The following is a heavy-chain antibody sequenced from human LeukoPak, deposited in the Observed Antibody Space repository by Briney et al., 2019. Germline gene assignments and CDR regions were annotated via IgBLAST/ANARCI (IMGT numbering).Heavy chain of an antibody. J-gene: IGHJ4*02. V-gene: IGHV3-30-3*01. D-gene: IGHD6-6*01. CDR1: GFTFSSYA. Sequence: GGSLRLSCAASGFTFSSYAMHWVRQAPGKGLEWVAVISYDGSNKYYADSVKGRFTISRDNSKNTLYLQMNSLRAEDTAVYYCARDPIAARLYFDYWGQGTPVTVSS. CDR3: ARDPIAARLYFDY. CDR2: ISYDGSNK.